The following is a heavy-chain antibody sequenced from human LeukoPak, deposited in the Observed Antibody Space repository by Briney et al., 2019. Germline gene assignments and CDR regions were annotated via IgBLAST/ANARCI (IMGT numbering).Heavy chain of an antibody. CDR1: GYTLTELS. CDR2: FDPEGGET. J-gene: IGHJ5*02. D-gene: IGHD3-10*01. Sequence: ASVKVSCKVSGYTLTELSMHWVRQAPGKGLEWMGGFDPEGGETIYAQKFQGRVTMTEDTSTDTAYMELSRLRSEDTVVYYCATARDTMVRGVLSFDPWGQGTLVTVSS. V-gene: IGHV1-24*01. CDR3: ATARDTMVRGVLSFDP.